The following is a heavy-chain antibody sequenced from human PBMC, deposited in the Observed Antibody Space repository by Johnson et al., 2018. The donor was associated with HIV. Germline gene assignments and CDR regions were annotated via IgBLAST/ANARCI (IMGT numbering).Heavy chain of an antibody. V-gene: IGHV3-30*18. CDR3: AKAGARWLQFDAFDI. J-gene: IGHJ3*02. Sequence: QVQLVESGGGVVQPGRSLRLSCAASGFIFSRFAMHWVRQAPGKGLEWMAVISYDGSNKYYSDSVKGRFTISRDNSKNTLFLQMNSLRAEDTAVYYCAKAGARWLQFDAFDIWGQGTMVTVSS. CDR1: GFIFSRFA. CDR2: ISYDGSNK. D-gene: IGHD5-24*01.